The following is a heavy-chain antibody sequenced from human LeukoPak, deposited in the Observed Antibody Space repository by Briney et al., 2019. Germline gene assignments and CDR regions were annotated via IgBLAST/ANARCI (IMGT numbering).Heavy chain of an antibody. J-gene: IGHJ4*02. V-gene: IGHV1-69*04. CDR1: GGTFSSYA. Sequence: ASVKVSCKASGGTFSSYAISWVRQAPGQGLEWMGRIIPILGIANYAQKFQGRVTITADKSTSTAYMELSSLRSEDTAVYYCAGGDIDWLRSPGTLYYIDHWGPGTLVTVSS. CDR3: AGGDIDWLRSPGTLYYIDH. CDR2: IIPILGIA. D-gene: IGHD3-9*01.